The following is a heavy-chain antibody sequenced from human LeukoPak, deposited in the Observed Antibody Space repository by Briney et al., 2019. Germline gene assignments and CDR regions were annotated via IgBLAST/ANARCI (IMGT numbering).Heavy chain of an antibody. J-gene: IGHJ4*02. CDR2: IYTSEST. V-gene: IGHV4-4*07. Sequence: SETLSLTCTVSGGSISSYYWSWIRQPAGRGLEWIGRIYTSESTNYNPSLKSRVTMSVDTSKNQFSLNLNSVTAADTAVYYCARGMYSSAWSFDYWGQGTLVTVSS. CDR1: GGSISSYY. D-gene: IGHD6-19*01. CDR3: ARGMYSSAWSFDY.